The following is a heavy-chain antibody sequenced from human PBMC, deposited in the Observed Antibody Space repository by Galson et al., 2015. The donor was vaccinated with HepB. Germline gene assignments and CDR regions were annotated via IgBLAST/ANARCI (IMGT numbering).Heavy chain of an antibody. CDR1: GGTFSSYA. CDR3: ARDTIVRDCSSTSCYGPNAFDI. V-gene: IGHV1-69*06. Sequence: SVKVSCKASGGTFSSYAISWVRQAPGQGLEWMGGIIPIFGTANYAQKFQGRVTITADKSTSTAYMELSSLRSEDTAVYYCARDTIVRDCSSTSCYGPNAFDIWGRGTMVTVSS. J-gene: IGHJ3*02. CDR2: IIPIFGTA. D-gene: IGHD2-2*01.